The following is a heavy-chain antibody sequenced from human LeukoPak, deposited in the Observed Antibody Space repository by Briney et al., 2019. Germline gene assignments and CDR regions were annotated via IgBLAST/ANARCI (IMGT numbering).Heavy chain of an antibody. Sequence: SVKVSCKASGGTFSRYTISWVRQAPGQGLEWMGRIIPILVIANYAQKFQGRGTITADKSTSTAYMELSSLRSENTAVYYCARDLEVSNWDIVVVPAAINYYYYGMDVWGQGTTVTVSS. J-gene: IGHJ6*02. V-gene: IGHV1-69*04. D-gene: IGHD2-2*01. CDR1: GGTFSRYT. CDR2: IIPILVIA. CDR3: ARDLEVSNWDIVVVPAAINYYYYGMDV.